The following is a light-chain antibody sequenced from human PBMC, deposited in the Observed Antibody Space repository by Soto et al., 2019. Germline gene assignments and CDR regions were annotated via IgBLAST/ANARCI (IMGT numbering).Light chain of an antibody. J-gene: IGLJ1*01. V-gene: IGLV2-14*01. Sequence: QSALTQPASVSGSPGQSITISCTGTSSDAGGYNYVSWYQQHPGKAPKLMIYEVSNRPSGVSNRFSGSKSGNTASLTISGLQAEDEADYYCSSYTSSSTGYVFGTGTKLTVL. CDR3: SSYTSSSTGYV. CDR1: SSDAGGYNY. CDR2: EVS.